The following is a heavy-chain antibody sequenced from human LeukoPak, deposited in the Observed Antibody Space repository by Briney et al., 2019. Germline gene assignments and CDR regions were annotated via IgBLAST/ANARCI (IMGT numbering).Heavy chain of an antibody. CDR3: ARDTPAYYYDSSGYFQFDY. D-gene: IGHD3-22*01. J-gene: IGHJ4*02. V-gene: IGHV1-46*03. Sequence: GASVKVSCKASGYTFTSYYMHWVRQAPGQGLEWMGIISPSGGSTSYAQKFQGRVTMTRDTSTSTVYMELSSLRSEDTAVYYCARDTPAYYYDSSGYFQFDYWGQGTLVTVSS. CDR2: ISPSGGST. CDR1: GYTFTSYY.